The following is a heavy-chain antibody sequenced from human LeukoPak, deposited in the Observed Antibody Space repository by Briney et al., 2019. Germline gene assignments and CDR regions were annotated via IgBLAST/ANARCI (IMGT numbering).Heavy chain of an antibody. CDR1: GFTFSDSA. V-gene: IGHV3-73*01. CDR3: TAMATTANYFDY. Sequence: GGSLRLSCAASGFTFSDSAIHWVRQASGKGLEWVGRIGSKADSYATAYAASVKGRFTISRDDSKNTASLQMNSLKPEDTAVYYCTAMATTANYFDYWGQGTLVTVSS. D-gene: IGHD5-24*01. J-gene: IGHJ4*02. CDR2: IGSKADSYAT.